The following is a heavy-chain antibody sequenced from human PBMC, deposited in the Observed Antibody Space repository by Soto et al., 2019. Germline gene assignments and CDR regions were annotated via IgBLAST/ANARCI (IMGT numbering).Heavy chain of an antibody. D-gene: IGHD6-19*01. V-gene: IGHV3-33*01. Sequence: PGGSLRLSCAASGFTFSSYGMHWVRQAPGKGLEWVAVIWYDGSNKYYADSVKGRFTISRDNSKNTLYLQMNSLRAEDTAVYYCARDNSGSSETLDYWGQGTLVTVSS. CDR2: IWYDGSNK. J-gene: IGHJ4*02. CDR3: ARDNSGSSETLDY. CDR1: GFTFSSYG.